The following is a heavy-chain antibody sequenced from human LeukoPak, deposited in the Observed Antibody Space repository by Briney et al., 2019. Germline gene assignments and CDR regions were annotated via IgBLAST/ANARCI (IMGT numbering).Heavy chain of an antibody. CDR3: ARGIGHSPMDY. Sequence: GGSLRLSCAASGFTFSTYEMNWVRQAPGKGLEWVSYISSSGSTIYYADSVKGRFTISRNNAKNSLYLQMNSLRAEDTAVYYCARGIGHSPMDYWGQGTLVTVSS. CDR2: ISSSGSTI. CDR1: GFTFSTYE. D-gene: IGHD2-2*03. V-gene: IGHV3-48*03. J-gene: IGHJ4*02.